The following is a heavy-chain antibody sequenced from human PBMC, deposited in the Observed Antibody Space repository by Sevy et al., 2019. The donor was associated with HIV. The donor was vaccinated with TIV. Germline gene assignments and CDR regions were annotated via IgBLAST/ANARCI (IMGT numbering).Heavy chain of an antibody. Sequence: SETLSLTCTVSGGSISSYYWSWIRQPAGKGLEWIGRIYTSGSTNYNPPLKSRVTMSVDTSKNQFSLRLGSVTAADTAVYYCGRDLSASSTMIVEGAFDIWGQGTMVTVSS. CDR2: IYTSGST. J-gene: IGHJ3*02. CDR3: GRDLSASSTMIVEGAFDI. CDR1: GGSISSYY. V-gene: IGHV4-4*07. D-gene: IGHD3-22*01.